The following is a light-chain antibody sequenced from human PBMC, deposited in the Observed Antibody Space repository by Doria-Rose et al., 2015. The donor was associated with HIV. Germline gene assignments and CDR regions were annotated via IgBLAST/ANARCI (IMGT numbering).Light chain of an antibody. V-gene: IGLV2-14*01. CDR2: EVS. CDR1: SSDIGGFNY. CDR3: SSYTSASTLI. J-gene: IGLJ2*01. Sequence: VSGSPGQSITISCTGTSSDIGGFNYVSWYQQHPGKAPKLMISEVSNRPSGVSNRFSGSKSGNTASLTISGLRAEDEADYYRSSYTSASTLIFGGGTKLTVL.